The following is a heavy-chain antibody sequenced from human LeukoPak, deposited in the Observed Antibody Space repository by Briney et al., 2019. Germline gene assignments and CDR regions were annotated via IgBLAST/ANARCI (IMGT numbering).Heavy chain of an antibody. V-gene: IGHV3-53*01. J-gene: IGHJ4*02. CDR3: ATGSGYYYSH. CDR1: TFAVASNY. CDR2: IYQGGST. D-gene: IGHD3-22*01. Sequence: GGSLRLSCAVSTFAVASNYMSWVRQTPGKGLVWVSDIYQGGSTYYSDSVKARFTISRDNGRKTIYLQMNNLRDEDTAVYYCATGSGYYYSHWGQGILVTVSS.